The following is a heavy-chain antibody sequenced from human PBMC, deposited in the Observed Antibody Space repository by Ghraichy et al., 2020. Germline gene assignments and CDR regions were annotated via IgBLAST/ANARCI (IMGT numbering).Heavy chain of an antibody. J-gene: IGHJ6*03. D-gene: IGHD5-18*01. CDR2: INHSGST. V-gene: IGHV4-34*01. CDR1: GGSFSGYY. Sequence: ETLSLTCAVYGGSFSGYYWSWIRQPPGKGLEWIGEINHSGSTNYNPSLKSRVTISVDTSKNQFSLKLSSVTAADTAVYYCARVGRGYSSLRTYYYYYYMDVWGKGTTVTVSS. CDR3: ARVGRGYSSLRTYYYYYYMDV.